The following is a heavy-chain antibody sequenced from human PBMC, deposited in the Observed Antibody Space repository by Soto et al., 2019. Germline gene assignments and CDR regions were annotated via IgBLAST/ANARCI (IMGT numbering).Heavy chain of an antibody. CDR2: SRDQPKVYST. J-gene: IGHJ4*02. V-gene: IGHV3-72*01. Sequence: PGRSLRLFWACSGSTLSYHCIDWVRQAPEKGLDWVGRSRDQPKVYSTAYAASVKGRFTTSRDESKNSAYLQMNSLKTEDTAVYYCVRATYFSESSGYNRCLDYWGQGTLVTVSS. D-gene: IGHD3-22*01. CDR1: GSTLSYHC. CDR3: VRATYFSESSGYNRCLDY.